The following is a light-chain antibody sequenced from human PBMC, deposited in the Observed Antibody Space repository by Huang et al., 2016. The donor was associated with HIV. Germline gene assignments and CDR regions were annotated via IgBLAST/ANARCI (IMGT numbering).Light chain of an antibody. V-gene: IGKV3-20*01. Sequence: EIVLTQSPGTLSLSPGERATLSCRASQSVYSNYLGWYQQKPGQAPRLLIHDASNRATGIPDRFSGSGSGTDFTLTISRREPEDFAMYYCQQYGTSPVTFGRGTRVEIK. CDR2: DAS. CDR1: QSVYSNY. CDR3: QQYGTSPVT. J-gene: IGKJ4*01.